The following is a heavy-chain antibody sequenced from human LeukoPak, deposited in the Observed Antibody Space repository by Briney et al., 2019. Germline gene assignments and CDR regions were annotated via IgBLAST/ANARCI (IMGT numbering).Heavy chain of an antibody. D-gene: IGHD2-2*01. CDR2: INNSGST. CDR1: GASFSGYY. CDR3: ASCAKDIVVVPAASTRWYFDL. Sequence: KPSETLSLTCAVYGASFSGYYWSWIRQPPGKGLEWIGEINNSGSTNYNPSLKSRVTISVDRSKNQFSLKLSSVTAADTAVYFCASCAKDIVVVPAASTRWYFDLWGRGTLVTVSS. V-gene: IGHV4-34*01. J-gene: IGHJ2*01.